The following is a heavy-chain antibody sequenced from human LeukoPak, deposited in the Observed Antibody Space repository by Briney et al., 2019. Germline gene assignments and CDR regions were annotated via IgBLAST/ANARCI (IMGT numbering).Heavy chain of an antibody. CDR1: GYSFTSYW. CDR3: ARQEGDYYDSSGYPHDAFDI. Sequence: GESLKISCKGSGYSFTSYWIGWVRQMPGKGLEWMGIIDPGDSDTRYSPSFQGQVTISADKSISTAYLQWSSLKASDTAMYYCARQEGDYYDSSGYPHDAFDIWGQGTMVTVSS. D-gene: IGHD3-22*01. J-gene: IGHJ3*02. V-gene: IGHV5-51*01. CDR2: IDPGDSDT.